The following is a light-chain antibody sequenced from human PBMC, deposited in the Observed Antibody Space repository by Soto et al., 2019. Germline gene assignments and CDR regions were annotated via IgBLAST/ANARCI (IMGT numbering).Light chain of an antibody. CDR1: QSVSSY. V-gene: IGKV3-11*01. Sequence: EIVLTQSPATLSLSPGERATLSCRASQSVSSYLAWYQQKPGQAPRLLIYDASNRATGIPPRFSGSGSETDFTLTISSLEPEDFAVYYCQQRSNWPPITFGQGTRLEIK. J-gene: IGKJ5*01. CDR2: DAS. CDR3: QQRSNWPPIT.